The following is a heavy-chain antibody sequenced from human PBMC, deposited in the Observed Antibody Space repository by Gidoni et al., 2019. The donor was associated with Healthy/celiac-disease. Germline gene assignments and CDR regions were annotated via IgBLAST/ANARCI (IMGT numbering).Heavy chain of an antibody. J-gene: IGHJ4*02. CDR2: INAGSGNT. CDR3: ARGSSGWYTFDY. Sequence: QVQLVQSGAEVKKPGASVKVSCKASGYTFTSYAMHWVRQAPGQRLEWMGWINAGSGNTKYSQTFQGRVTITRDTPASTAYMELSSLRSEDTAVYYCARGSSGWYTFDYWGQGTLVTVSS. CDR1: GYTFTSYA. D-gene: IGHD6-19*01. V-gene: IGHV1-3*01.